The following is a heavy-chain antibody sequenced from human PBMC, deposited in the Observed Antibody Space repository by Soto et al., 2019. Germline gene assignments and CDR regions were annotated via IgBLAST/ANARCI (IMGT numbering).Heavy chain of an antibody. CDR2: ISTTGSTI. J-gene: IGHJ6*03. Sequence: GGSLRLSCSASGFTFSTYSMNWVRQAPGKGLEWVSYISTTGSTIYYADSVKGRFTISRDNAKNSLYLQMTSLRAEDTAVYYCARYKGYCSGGSCYYYYYMDVWGKGTTVTVSS. CDR1: GFTFSTYS. D-gene: IGHD2-15*01. CDR3: ARYKGYCSGGSCYYYYYMDV. V-gene: IGHV3-48*01.